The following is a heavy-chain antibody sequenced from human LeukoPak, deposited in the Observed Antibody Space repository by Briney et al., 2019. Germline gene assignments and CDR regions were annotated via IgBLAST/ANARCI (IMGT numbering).Heavy chain of an antibody. CDR3: ARDTNREQDI. Sequence: GGSLRLSCAASGFTFSRDYIHWVRQAPGKGLEYVSAISGNGVKTHYTNSVKGRFTISRDNSKNTVYLQMGSLSTEDTAVYYCARDTNREQDIWGQGTMVTVSS. V-gene: IGHV3-64*01. D-gene: IGHD3-3*01. CDR2: ISGNGVKT. CDR1: GFTFSRDY. J-gene: IGHJ6*02.